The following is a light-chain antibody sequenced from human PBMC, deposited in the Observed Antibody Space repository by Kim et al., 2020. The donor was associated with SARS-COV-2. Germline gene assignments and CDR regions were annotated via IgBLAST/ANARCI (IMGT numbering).Light chain of an antibody. V-gene: IGKV3-20*01. CDR2: DAS. CDR1: QSVSSSY. CDR3: QQYGSSPRFT. J-gene: IGKJ3*01. Sequence: EIVLTQSPGTLSLSPGERATLSCRASQSVSSSYLAWYQQKPGQAPRLLIYDASRRATGIPDRFSGSGSGTDFTLTISRLEPEDFAVYYCQQYGSSPRFTFGPGTKVDIK.